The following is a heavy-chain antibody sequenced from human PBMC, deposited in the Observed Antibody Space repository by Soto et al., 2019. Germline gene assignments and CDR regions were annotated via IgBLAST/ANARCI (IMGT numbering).Heavy chain of an antibody. D-gene: IGHD6-6*01. CDR3: ARDLEAARRGYNWFDP. J-gene: IGHJ5*02. V-gene: IGHV1-69*13. CDR2: IIPIFGTA. CDR1: GGTFSSYA. Sequence: SVKVSCKASGGTFSSYAINWVRQAPGQGLEWMGGIIPIFGTANYAQKFQGRVTITADESTSTAYMELSSLRSEDTAVYYCARDLEAARRGYNWFDPWGQGTLVTVSS.